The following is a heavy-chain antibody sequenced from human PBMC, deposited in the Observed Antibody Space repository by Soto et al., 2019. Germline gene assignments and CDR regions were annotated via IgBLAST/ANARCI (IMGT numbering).Heavy chain of an antibody. CDR3: ARDSLVRGVSGAFDI. Sequence: GGSLRLSCAASGFTFSSYSMNWVRQAPGKGLEWVSSISSSSSYIYYADSVKGRFTISRDNAKNSLYLQMNSLRAEDTAVYYCARDSLVRGVSGAFDIWGQGTMVTVSS. D-gene: IGHD3-10*01. V-gene: IGHV3-21*01. CDR2: ISSSSSYI. CDR1: GFTFSSYS. J-gene: IGHJ3*02.